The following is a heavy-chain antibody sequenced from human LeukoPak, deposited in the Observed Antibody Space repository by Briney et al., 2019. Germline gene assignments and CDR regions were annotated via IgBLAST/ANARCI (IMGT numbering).Heavy chain of an antibody. V-gene: IGHV3-64D*09. Sequence: GGSLRLSCSASGFTFSSYAMHWVRQAPGKGLEYVSAISSNGGSTYYADSVKGRFTISRDNSKNTLYLQMSSLRAADTAVYYCAKAAGRGYNYGDYFDYWGQGTLVTVSS. CDR3: AKAAGRGYNYGDYFDY. D-gene: IGHD5-18*01. CDR2: ISSNGGST. CDR1: GFTFSSYA. J-gene: IGHJ4*02.